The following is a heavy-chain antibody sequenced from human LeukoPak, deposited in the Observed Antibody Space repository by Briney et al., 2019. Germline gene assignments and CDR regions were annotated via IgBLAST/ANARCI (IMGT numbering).Heavy chain of an antibody. CDR1: GDTFSSYA. D-gene: IGHD3-10*01. CDR3: TRSRGSGSYLDY. Sequence: SVKVSCKASGDTFSSYAINWVRQAPGQGLEWMGRIVPIFGTTNYAQNFQGRVTITADESTSTAYMELSSLRSEDTAVYYCTRSRGSGSYLDYWGQGTLVTVSS. V-gene: IGHV1-69*13. CDR2: IVPIFGTT. J-gene: IGHJ4*02.